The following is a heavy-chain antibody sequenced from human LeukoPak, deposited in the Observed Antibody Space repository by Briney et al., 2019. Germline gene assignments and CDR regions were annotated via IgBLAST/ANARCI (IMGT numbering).Heavy chain of an antibody. CDR1: GFTFSSYV. Sequence: SGGSLRLSCAASGFTFSSYVMSWVRQAPGKGLEWVAFISYDGSDKYYADSVKGRFTISRDNSKNTLYLQMNSLRAEDTAVYYCARDSLGPTWEGDYWGQGTLVTVSS. CDR3: ARDSLGPTWEGDY. D-gene: IGHD1-26*01. V-gene: IGHV3-30*03. J-gene: IGHJ4*02. CDR2: ISYDGSDK.